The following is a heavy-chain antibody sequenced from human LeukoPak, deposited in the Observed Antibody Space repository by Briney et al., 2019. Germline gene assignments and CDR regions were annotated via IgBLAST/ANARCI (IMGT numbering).Heavy chain of an antibody. CDR1: GYTFTSYG. V-gene: IGHV1-18*01. CDR3: ARNPYDFWSGYLNNWFDP. J-gene: IGHJ5*02. D-gene: IGHD3-3*01. CDR2: ISAYNGNT. Sequence: ASVKVSCKASGYTFTSYGISWVRQAPGQGLEWMGWISAYNGNTNYARKLQGRVTMTTDTSTSTAYMELRSLRSDDTAVYYCARNPYDFWSGYLNNWFDPWGQGTLVTVSS.